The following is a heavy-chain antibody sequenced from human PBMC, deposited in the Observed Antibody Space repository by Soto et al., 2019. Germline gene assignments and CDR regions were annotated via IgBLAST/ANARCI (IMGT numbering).Heavy chain of an antibody. D-gene: IGHD3-16*01. CDR2: IYYSGST. V-gene: IGHV4-39*07. CDR1: GGSISSSSYY. J-gene: IGHJ3*01. CDR3: ARVGGGAFHF. Sequence: SETLSLTCTVSGGSISSSSYYWGWIRQPPGKGLEWIGSIYYSGSTYYNPSLKSRVTISVDTSKNQFSLKLSSVTAADTAVYYCARVGGGAFHFWGQGKMVNVSS.